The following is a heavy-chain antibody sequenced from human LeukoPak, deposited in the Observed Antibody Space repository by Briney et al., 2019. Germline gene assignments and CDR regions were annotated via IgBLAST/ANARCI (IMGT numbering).Heavy chain of an antibody. Sequence: PGGSLRLSCAASGFTFSSSAMSWVRQAPGKGLEWVAVISYDGSNKYYADSVKGQFTISRDNSKNTLYLQMNSLRAEDTAVYYCARESRWLGFDYWGQGTLVTVSS. J-gene: IGHJ4*02. D-gene: IGHD6-19*01. V-gene: IGHV3-30*04. CDR2: ISYDGSNK. CDR3: ARESRWLGFDY. CDR1: GFTFSSSA.